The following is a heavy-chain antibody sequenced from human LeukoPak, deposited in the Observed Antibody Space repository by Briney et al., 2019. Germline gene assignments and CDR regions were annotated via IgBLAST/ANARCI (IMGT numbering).Heavy chain of an antibody. CDR1: GGSISSSSYY. Sequence: PSETLTLTCTVSGGSISSSSYYWGWIRQPPGKGLEWIGSIYYSGSTYYNPSLKSRVTISVDTSKNQFSLKLSSVTAADTAVYYCARDFSYDSWSGYYYFDYWGQGTLVTVSS. CDR3: ARDFSYDSWSGYYYFDY. D-gene: IGHD3-3*01. CDR2: IYYSGST. J-gene: IGHJ4*02. V-gene: IGHV4-39*07.